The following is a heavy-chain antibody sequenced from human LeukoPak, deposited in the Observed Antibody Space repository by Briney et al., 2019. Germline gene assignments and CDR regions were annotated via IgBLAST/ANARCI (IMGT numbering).Heavy chain of an antibody. Sequence: PSETLSLTCTVSGGSISSYYWSWIRQPAGKGLEWIGRIYTSGSTNYNPSLKSRVTMSVDTSKNQFSLKLSSVTAADTAVYYCARQGPYYYDSSGYYYLGSEGDNWFDPWGQGTLVTVSS. CDR1: GGSISSYY. D-gene: IGHD3-22*01. V-gene: IGHV4-4*07. CDR2: IYTSGST. CDR3: ARQGPYYYDSSGYYYLGSEGDNWFDP. J-gene: IGHJ5*02.